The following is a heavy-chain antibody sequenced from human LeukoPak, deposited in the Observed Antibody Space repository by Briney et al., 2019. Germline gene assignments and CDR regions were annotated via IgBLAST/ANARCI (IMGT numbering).Heavy chain of an antibody. CDR3: ASGTGYWYFDL. V-gene: IGHV4-30-4*01. D-gene: IGHD1-14*01. J-gene: IGHJ2*01. CDR2: IYYSGST. CDR1: GGSISSGDYY. Sequence: SQTLSLTCTVSGGSISSGDYYWSWIRQPPGKGLEGIGYIYYSGSTYYNPSLKSRVTISVDTSKNQFSLKLSSVTAADTAVYYCASGTGYWYFDLWGRGTLVTVSS.